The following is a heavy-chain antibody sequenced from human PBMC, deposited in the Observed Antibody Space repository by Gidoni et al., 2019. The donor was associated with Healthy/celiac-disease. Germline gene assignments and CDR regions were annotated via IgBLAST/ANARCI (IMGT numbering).Heavy chain of an antibody. V-gene: IGHV4-59*08. J-gene: IGHJ4*02. CDR2: IYYSGST. CDR3: ASRGYSSGGRLFDY. Sequence: QVPLQESGPGLVKPSETLSLPCTVSGGSISSYYWSWIRQPPGKGLEWIGYIYYSGSTNYNPSLKSRVTISVDTSKNQFSLKLSSVTAADTAVYYCASRGYSSGGRLFDYWGQGTLVTVSS. D-gene: IGHD6-19*01. CDR1: GGSISSYY.